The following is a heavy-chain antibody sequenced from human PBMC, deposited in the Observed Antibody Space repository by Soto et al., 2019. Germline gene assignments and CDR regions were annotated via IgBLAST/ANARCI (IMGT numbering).Heavy chain of an antibody. V-gene: IGHV6-1*01. J-gene: IGHJ6*02. Sequence: SQTLSLTCVISGDSVSSSSVAWNWVRQSPSRGLEWLGRTYYWSRWYSDFAVSVRGRVVINADTSKNQFSLQLNSVTPEDTAVYLCERSEEDYDYYYYGLEVWGQGTTVTVSS. CDR2: TYYWSRWYS. D-gene: IGHD3-16*01. CDR3: ERSEEDYDYYYYGLEV. CDR1: GDSVSSSSVA.